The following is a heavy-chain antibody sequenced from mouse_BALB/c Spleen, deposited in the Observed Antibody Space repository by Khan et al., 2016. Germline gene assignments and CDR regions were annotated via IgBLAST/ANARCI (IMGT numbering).Heavy chain of an antibody. CDR2: IWPGGSI. D-gene: IGHD2-4*01. CDR3: ARDDQDYDAWFAS. CDR1: GFSLTNSG. V-gene: IGHV2-9*02. Sequence: VQLQESGPGLVAPSQSLSITCTVSGFSLTNSGVHWIRQPPGKGLEWLGVIWPGGSIDYNSALMSRLSITKDNSQNQVFLKMISLQTDDTAMYYCARDDQDYDAWFASWGQGTLVIVSA. J-gene: IGHJ3*01.